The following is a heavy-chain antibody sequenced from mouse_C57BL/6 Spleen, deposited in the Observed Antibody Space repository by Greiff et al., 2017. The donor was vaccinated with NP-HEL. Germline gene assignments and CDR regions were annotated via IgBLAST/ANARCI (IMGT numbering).Heavy chain of an antibody. D-gene: IGHD2-4*01. CDR2: IYPGDGDT. CDR3: AGGDYDGY. CDR1: GYAFSSSW. Sequence: VKLMESGPELVKPGASVKISCKASGYAFSSSWMNWVKQRPGKGLEWIGRIYPGDGDTNYNGKFKGKATLTADKSSSTAYMQLSSLTSEDSAVYFCAGGDYDGYWGQGTTLTVSS. V-gene: IGHV1-82*01. J-gene: IGHJ2*01.